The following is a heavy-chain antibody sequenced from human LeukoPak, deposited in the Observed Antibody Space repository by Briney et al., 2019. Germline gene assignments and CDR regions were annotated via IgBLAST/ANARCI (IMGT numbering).Heavy chain of an antibody. J-gene: IGHJ4*02. CDR1: GFTFSSYA. CDR2: ISYDGSNK. CDR3: ATDRERDPSVYYLV. D-gene: IGHD3-22*01. V-gene: IGHV3-30-3*01. Sequence: GRSLRLSCAASGFTFSSYAMHWVRQAPGKGLVWVAVISYDGSNKYYADSVKGRFTISRDNSKNTLFPQINSLRAEDSAVYYRATDRERDPSVYYLVGGQGTLITVSS.